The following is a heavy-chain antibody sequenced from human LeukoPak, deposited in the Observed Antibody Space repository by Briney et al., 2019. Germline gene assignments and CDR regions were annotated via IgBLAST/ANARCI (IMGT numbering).Heavy chain of an antibody. CDR2: IITSSSTI. CDR1: GFTFSTYS. CDR3: ARERTSGWDAFDF. J-gene: IGHJ4*02. V-gene: IGHV3-48*04. Sequence: PGGSLRLSCAASGFTFSTYSMNWVRQAPRERVQWVSYIITSSSTIYYAESVKGRVTISRDNAKNTLYLQMNSLRAEDTALYYCARERTSGWDAFDFWGQGTLVTVSS. D-gene: IGHD6-19*01.